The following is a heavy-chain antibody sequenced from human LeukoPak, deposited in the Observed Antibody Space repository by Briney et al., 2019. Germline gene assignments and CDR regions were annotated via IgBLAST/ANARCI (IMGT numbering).Heavy chain of an antibody. D-gene: IGHD3-10*01. CDR1: GYTFTSYG. Sequence: ASVKVSCKASGYTFTSYGISWVRQAPGQGLEWMGWISAYNGNTNYAQKLQGRVTMTTDTSTSTAYMELRSLRSDDTAVYYRARDGESAYYYGSGSFDYWGQGTLVTVSS. V-gene: IGHV1-18*01. J-gene: IGHJ4*02. CDR3: ARDGESAYYYGSGSFDY. CDR2: ISAYNGNT.